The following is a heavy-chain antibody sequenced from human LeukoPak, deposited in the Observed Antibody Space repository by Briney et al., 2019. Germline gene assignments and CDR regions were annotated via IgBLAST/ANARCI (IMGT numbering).Heavy chain of an antibody. Sequence: GGSLRLSCAASGFTFSSYAMHWVRQAPGKGLEWVAVISYDGSNKYYADSVKGRFTISRDNSKNTLYLQMNSLRAEDTAVYYCAKASYGDYRDYYYGMDVWGQGTTVTVSS. CDR2: ISYDGSNK. J-gene: IGHJ6*02. CDR1: GFTFSSYA. CDR3: AKASYGDYRDYYYGMDV. V-gene: IGHV3-30*04. D-gene: IGHD4-17*01.